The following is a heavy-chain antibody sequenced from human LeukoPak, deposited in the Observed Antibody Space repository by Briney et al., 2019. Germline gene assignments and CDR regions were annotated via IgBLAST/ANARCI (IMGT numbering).Heavy chain of an antibody. J-gene: IGHJ3*02. V-gene: IGHV3-23*01. CDR1: GFTFSSYA. Sequence: GGSLRLSCAASGFTFSSYAMSWVRQAPGKGLEWVSAISGSGGSTYYADSVKGRFTISRDNSKNTLYLQMNSLRAEDTAVYYCAIFGRWELLRRDAFDIWGQGTMVTVSS. D-gene: IGHD1-26*01. CDR2: ISGSGGST. CDR3: AIFGRWELLRRDAFDI.